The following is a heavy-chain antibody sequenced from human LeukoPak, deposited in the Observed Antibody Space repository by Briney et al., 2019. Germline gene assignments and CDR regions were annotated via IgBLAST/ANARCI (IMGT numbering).Heavy chain of an antibody. Sequence: PSETLSLTCTVSGYSISNNFYWAWIRQSPGKGLEWIVSINHSWSTYYNPSLKGRVIMSVDSSKNQFSLKLTSVTTADTAVYYCARGSGWYYYWGQGTLVTVSS. CDR2: INHSWST. D-gene: IGHD6-19*01. CDR1: GYSISNNFY. V-gene: IGHV4-38-2*02. J-gene: IGHJ4*02. CDR3: ARGSGWYYY.